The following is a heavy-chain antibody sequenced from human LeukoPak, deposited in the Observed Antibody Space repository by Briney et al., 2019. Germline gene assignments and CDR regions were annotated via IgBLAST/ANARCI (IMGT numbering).Heavy chain of an antibody. V-gene: IGHV4-31*03. D-gene: IGHD6-19*01. CDR1: GGSISSGGYY. J-gene: IGHJ4*02. CDR2: IYYSGST. Sequence: PSQTLSLTCTVSGGSISSGGYYWSWIRQHPGKGLEWIGYIYYSGSTYYNPSLKSRVTISVDTSKNQFSLKLSSVTAADTAVYYCASCSSGWTYYFDYWGQGTLVTVSS. CDR3: ASCSSGWTYYFDY.